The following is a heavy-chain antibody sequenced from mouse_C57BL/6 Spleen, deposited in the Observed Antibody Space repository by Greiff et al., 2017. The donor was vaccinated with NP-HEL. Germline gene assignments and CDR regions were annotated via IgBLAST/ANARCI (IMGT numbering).Heavy chain of an antibody. CDR1: GYTFTEYT. Sequence: VQLQQSGAELVKPGASVKLSCKASGYTFTEYTIHWVKQRSGQGLEWIGWFYPGSGSIKYNEKFKDKATLTADKSSSTVYMELSRLTSEDSAVYFCARHEDCGLRRGATGPFDYWGQGTTLTVSS. V-gene: IGHV1-62-2*01. CDR3: ARHEDCGLRRGATGPFDY. CDR2: FYPGSGSI. J-gene: IGHJ2*01. D-gene: IGHD2-4*01.